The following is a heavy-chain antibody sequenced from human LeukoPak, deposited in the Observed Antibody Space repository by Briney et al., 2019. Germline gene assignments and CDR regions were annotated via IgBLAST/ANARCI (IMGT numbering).Heavy chain of an antibody. V-gene: IGHV3-13*01. J-gene: IGHJ3*02. CDR3: AREVSGGSYYTGGAFDI. Sequence: GGSLRLSCAASGFTFSSYDMHWVRQATGKGLEWVSAIGTAGDTYYPGSVKGRFTISRENAKNSLYLQMNSLRAGNTAVYYCAREVSGGSYYTGGAFDIWGQGTMVTVSS. CDR1: GFTFSSYD. D-gene: IGHD1-26*01. CDR2: IGTAGDT.